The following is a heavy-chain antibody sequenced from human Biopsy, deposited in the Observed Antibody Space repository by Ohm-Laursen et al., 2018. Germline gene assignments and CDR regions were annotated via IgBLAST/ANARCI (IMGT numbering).Heavy chain of an antibody. CDR1: GVTLSGYG. J-gene: IGHJ5*01. Sequence: SLRLSCAASGVTLSGYGMNWVRQAPGKGLEWVSSISASSSYIYYADSVKGRFTVSRDNTKNTLYLQMNSLRAADTAIYFCATELLPPGVGGPWIDSWGQGTSVTVSS. D-gene: IGHD3-10*01. V-gene: IGHV3-21*06. CDR2: ISASSSYI. CDR3: ATELLPPGVGGPWIDS.